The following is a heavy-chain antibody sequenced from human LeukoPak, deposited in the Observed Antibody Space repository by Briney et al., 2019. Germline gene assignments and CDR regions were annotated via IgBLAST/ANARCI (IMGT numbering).Heavy chain of an antibody. Sequence: SETLSLTGTVSGGSISSGDYYWTWIRQPPGKGLEWMGYIFYSGSMYYNPSLKSRLTISVDTSKNQFSLKLRSVTAADTAVYYCARQTTVISFDYWGQGALVTVSS. CDR2: IFYSGSM. CDR1: GGSISSGDYY. J-gene: IGHJ4*02. D-gene: IGHD4-17*01. CDR3: ARQTTVISFDY. V-gene: IGHV4-30-4*01.